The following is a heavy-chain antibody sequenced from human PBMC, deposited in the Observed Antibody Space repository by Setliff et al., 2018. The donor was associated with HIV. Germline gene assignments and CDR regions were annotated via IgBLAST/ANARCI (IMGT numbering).Heavy chain of an antibody. J-gene: IGHJ5*02. CDR2: IYHSGSA. D-gene: IGHD6-13*01. V-gene: IGHV4-4*02. CDR1: GGSISSSNW. CDR3: ARILVAAAGTGFDP. Sequence: PSETLSLTCAVSGGSISSSNWWSWVRQPPGKGLEWIGEIYHSGSANYNPSLKSRVIISIDKSKNKFSLKVSSVTAADPAVYSCARILVAAAGTGFDPWGQGILVTSPQ.